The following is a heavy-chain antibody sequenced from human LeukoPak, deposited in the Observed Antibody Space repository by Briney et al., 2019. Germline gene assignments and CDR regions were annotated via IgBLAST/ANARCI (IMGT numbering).Heavy chain of an antibody. CDR1: GFTVSSNY. CDR3: ARDPSVYCSSTSCYTGD. V-gene: IGHV3-66*01. Sequence: PGGSLRLSCAASGFTVSSNYMSWVRQAPGKGLEGVSVIYSGGSTYYADSVKGRFTISRDNSKNTLYLQMNSLRAEDTAVYYCARDPSVYCSSTSCYTGDWGQGTLVTVSS. CDR2: IYSGGST. J-gene: IGHJ4*02. D-gene: IGHD2-2*02.